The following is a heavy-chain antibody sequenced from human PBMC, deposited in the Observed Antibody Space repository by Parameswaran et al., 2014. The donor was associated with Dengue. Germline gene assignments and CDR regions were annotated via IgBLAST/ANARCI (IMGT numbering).Heavy chain of an antibody. Sequence: WVRQAPGQGLEWMGIINPSGGSTSYAQKFQGRVTMTRDTSTSTVYMELSSLRSEDTAVYYCARGYCSGGSCPYYFDYWGQGTLVTVSS. CDR3: ARGYCSGGSCPYYFDY. CDR2: INPSGGST. V-gene: IGHV1-46*01. D-gene: IGHD2-15*01. J-gene: IGHJ4*02.